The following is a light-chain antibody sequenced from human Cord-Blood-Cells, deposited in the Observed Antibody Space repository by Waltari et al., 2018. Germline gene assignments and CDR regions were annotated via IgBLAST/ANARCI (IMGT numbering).Light chain of an antibody. J-gene: IGKJ4*01. CDR1: QSISSY. CDR2: AAS. CDR3: QQSYSTPLT. V-gene: IGKV1-39*01. Sequence: DIQLTPSPSSLSASVGDSVTITCRASQSISSYLNWFQQKPGKAPKLLIYAASSLQSGVPSRFSGSGSGTDVTLTISSLQPEDFATYYCQQSYSTPLTFGGGTKVEI.